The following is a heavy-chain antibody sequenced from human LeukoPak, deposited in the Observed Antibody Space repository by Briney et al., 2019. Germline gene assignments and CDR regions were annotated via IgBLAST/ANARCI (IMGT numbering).Heavy chain of an antibody. CDR2: IKPDGSEK. Sequence: GGSLRLSCAASGFTFDDYGMSWVRQAPGKGLEWVANIKPDGSEKYYVDSLKGRFTISRDNAENSLYLQMKSLRDEDTAVYYCARAAVAAPGDVWGQGTTVTVSS. CDR3: ARAAVAAPGDV. V-gene: IGHV3-7*04. J-gene: IGHJ6*02. D-gene: IGHD6-19*01. CDR1: GFTFDDYG.